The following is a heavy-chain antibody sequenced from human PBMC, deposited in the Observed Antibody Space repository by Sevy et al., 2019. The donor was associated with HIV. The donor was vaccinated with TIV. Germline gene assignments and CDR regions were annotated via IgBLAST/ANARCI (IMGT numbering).Heavy chain of an antibody. V-gene: IGHV3-73*01. CDR2: IGSKATSYAT. J-gene: IGHJ4*02. CDR1: GFTFSGSA. CDR3: TRHATGRDY. D-gene: IGHD2-15*01. Sequence: GGSLRLSCAASGFTFSGSAMHWVRQASGKGREWVGRIGSKATSYATAYAASVKGRFTISRDDSKNTAYLQMNSLKTEDTAVYYCTRHATGRDYWGQGTLVTVSS.